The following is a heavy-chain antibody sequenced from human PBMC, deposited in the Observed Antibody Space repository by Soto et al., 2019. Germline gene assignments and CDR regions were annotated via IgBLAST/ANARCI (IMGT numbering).Heavy chain of an antibody. D-gene: IGHD3-3*01. V-gene: IGHV3-21*01. CDR3: ARVGTIFGVPQGNGMDV. Sequence: GGSLRLSCAASGFTFSSYSMNWVRQAPGKGLEWVSSISSSSSYIYYADSVKGRFTISRDNAKNSLYLQMNSLRAEDTAVYYCARVGTIFGVPQGNGMDVWGQGTTVTVSS. J-gene: IGHJ6*02. CDR1: GFTFSSYS. CDR2: ISSSSSYI.